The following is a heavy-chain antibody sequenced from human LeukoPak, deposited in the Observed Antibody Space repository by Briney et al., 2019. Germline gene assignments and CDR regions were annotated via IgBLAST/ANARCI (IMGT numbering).Heavy chain of an antibody. CDR2: IGTAGDT. Sequence: GGSLRLSCAASGFTFSSYDMHWVRQATGKGLEWVSAIGTAGDTYYPGSVKGRFTISRENAKNSLYLQMNSLRAGDTAVYYCARAGSLGVITYFDYWGQGTLATVSS. CDR1: GFTFSSYD. CDR3: ARAGSLGVITYFDY. V-gene: IGHV3-13*01. J-gene: IGHJ4*02. D-gene: IGHD3-22*01.